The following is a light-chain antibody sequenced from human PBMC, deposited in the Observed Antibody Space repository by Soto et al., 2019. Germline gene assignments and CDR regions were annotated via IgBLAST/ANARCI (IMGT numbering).Light chain of an antibody. CDR2: EAT. V-gene: IGKV1-12*01. CDR3: QQANSFPIT. J-gene: IGKJ5*01. Sequence: DIQMTQSPSSVSAYVGDTVTITCRASQGLKFLAWYQQKPGKAPRLLIYEATNLQSGVPPRFSGSGSGTDFTLTISSLQPEDFATYFCQQANSFPITFGQGTRLEI. CDR1: QGLKF.